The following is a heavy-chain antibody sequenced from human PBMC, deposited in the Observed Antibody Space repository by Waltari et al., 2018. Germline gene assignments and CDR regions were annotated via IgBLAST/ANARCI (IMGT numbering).Heavy chain of an antibody. CDR2: INRNSGAT. CDR3: ARSVVRDVDTAIYPGY. D-gene: IGHD5-18*01. CDR1: GYTFTGYY. Sequence: QVQLVQSGAEVKKPGASVKVSCKASGYTFTGYYMHWVRQAPGKGLEWRVRINRNSGATNYAQECQGRGTRTRGTSISTAYMELSRLRSDDTAVYYCARSVVRDVDTAIYPGYWGQGTLVTVSS. V-gene: IGHV1-2*06. J-gene: IGHJ4*02.